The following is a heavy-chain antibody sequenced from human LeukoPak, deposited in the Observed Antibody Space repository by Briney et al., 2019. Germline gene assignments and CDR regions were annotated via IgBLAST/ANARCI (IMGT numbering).Heavy chain of an antibody. V-gene: IGHV3-49*04. Sequence: GGSLRLSCTASGFTFGDYAMSWVRRAPGKGLEWVGFIRSKAYGGTTEYAASVKGRFTISRDDSKSIAYLQMNSLKTEDTAVYYCTRPKSYYGLYWGQGTLVTVSS. CDR1: GFTFGDYA. J-gene: IGHJ4*02. D-gene: IGHD3-10*01. CDR3: TRPKSYYGLY. CDR2: IRSKAYGGTT.